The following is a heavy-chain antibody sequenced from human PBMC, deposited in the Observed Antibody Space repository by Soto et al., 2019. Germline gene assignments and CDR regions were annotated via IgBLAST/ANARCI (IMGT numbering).Heavy chain of an antibody. CDR1: GGSISSSRYY. V-gene: IGHV4-39*01. J-gene: IGHJ1*01. CDR3: ARLGGFLEWLLSPEYFQH. CDR2: IYYSGTT. Sequence: SGTLALTCTVSGGSISSSRYYWGWIRQPPGKGLEWIGTIYYSGTTYYNPSLKSRVTISVDTSKNQFSLKLSSVTAADTAVYYCARLGGFLEWLLSPEYFQHWGQGTLVTVS. D-gene: IGHD3-3*01.